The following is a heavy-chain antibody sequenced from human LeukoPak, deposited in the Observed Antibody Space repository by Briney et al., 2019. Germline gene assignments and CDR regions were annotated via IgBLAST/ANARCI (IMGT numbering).Heavy chain of an antibody. CDR1: GHTLTELS. V-gene: IGHV1-24*01. J-gene: IGHJ4*02. Sequence: ASVRVSCKVSGHTLTELSMHWVRQAPGKGLEWMGGFYPEDSETIYAQKFQGRVTMTEDTLTDTAYMELSGLRSEDTAVYYCATERYPYCRGGCCFEYWGQRALLTASS. CDR2: FYPEDSET. CDR3: ATERYPYCRGGCCFEY. D-gene: IGHD2-15*01.